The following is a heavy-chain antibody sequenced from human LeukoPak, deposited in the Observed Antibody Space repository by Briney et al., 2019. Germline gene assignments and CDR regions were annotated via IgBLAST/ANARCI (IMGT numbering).Heavy chain of an antibody. CDR3: AHRGIARYSYGLDWFDP. D-gene: IGHD5-18*01. Sequence: SGPTLVKPTQTLTLTCTFSGFSLSTSGVGVGWIRQPPGKALEWLALIYWNDDKRYSPSLKSRLTVTKDTSKNQVVLTMTNMDPVDTATYYCAHRGIARYSYGLDWFDPWGQGTLVIVSS. CDR2: IYWNDDK. V-gene: IGHV2-5*01. CDR1: GFSLSTSGVG. J-gene: IGHJ5*02.